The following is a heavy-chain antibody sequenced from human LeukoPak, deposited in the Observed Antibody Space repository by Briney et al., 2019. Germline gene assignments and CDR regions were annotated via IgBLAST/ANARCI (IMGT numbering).Heavy chain of an antibody. J-gene: IGHJ6*03. V-gene: IGHV3-21*01. CDR2: ITSSGTYI. CDR3: ARDPYSGNYGNYYYYCMDV. Sequence: NSGGSLRLSCAASGFTFNNYNMNWVRQAPGKALEWVSSITSSGTYIFYADSVKGRFTISRDNAKNSLYLQMNSLGPEDTAVYYCARDPYSGNYGNYYYYCMDVWGKGTTVTVSS. D-gene: IGHD1-26*01. CDR1: GFTFNNYN.